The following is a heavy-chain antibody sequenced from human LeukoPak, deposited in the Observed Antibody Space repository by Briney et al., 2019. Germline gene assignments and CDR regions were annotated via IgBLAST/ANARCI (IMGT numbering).Heavy chain of an antibody. CDR3: ARESESSGWYDY. Sequence: GGSLRLSCASPGFMFHDYAIHWVRHAPGKGLEWVSLISGDGGSTFYADSVKGRFTISRDNSKNSLYLQMNSLRSDDTALYYCARESESSGWYDYWGQGTLVTVSS. V-gene: IGHV3-43*02. D-gene: IGHD6-19*01. J-gene: IGHJ4*02. CDR1: GFMFHDYA. CDR2: ISGDGGST.